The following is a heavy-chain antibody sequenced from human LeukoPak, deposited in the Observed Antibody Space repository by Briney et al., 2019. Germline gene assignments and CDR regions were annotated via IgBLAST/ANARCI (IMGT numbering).Heavy chain of an antibody. J-gene: IGHJ4*02. CDR2: INRSGST. CDR1: GGSFSGYY. CDR3: ARDLGALDYCSGGSCYRGRYFDY. V-gene: IGHV4-34*01. D-gene: IGHD2-15*01. Sequence: PSETLSLTCAVYGGSFSGYYWSWIRQPPGKGLEWIGEINRSGSTNYNPSLKSRVTISVVTSKNQCSLQLTSVTPEDTAVYYCARDLGALDYCSGGSCYRGRYFDYWGQGTLVTVSS.